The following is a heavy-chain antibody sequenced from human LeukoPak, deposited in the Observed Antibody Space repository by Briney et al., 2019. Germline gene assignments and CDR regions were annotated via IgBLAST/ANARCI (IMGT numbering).Heavy chain of an antibody. CDR1: GFTFSSYS. D-gene: IGHD3-10*01. J-gene: IGHJ4*02. Sequence: GGSLRLSCVGSGFTFSSYSMSWVRQAPGKGLEWVSFISGSSTTRHYAVSVEGQFTVSRDTAKNSLYLQMNSLRADDTAVYYCARGPSRGLYGPGAYWGRGTLVSVSS. CDR3: ARGPSRGLYGPGAY. CDR2: ISGSSTTR. V-gene: IGHV3-48*04.